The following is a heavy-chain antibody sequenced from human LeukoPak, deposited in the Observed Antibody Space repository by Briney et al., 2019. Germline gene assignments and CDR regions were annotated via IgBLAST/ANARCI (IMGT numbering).Heavy chain of an antibody. D-gene: IGHD2-21*01. CDR1: GGSISSYY. J-gene: IGHJ3*02. Sequence: TETLSLTRTVSGGSISSYYWSWIRQSAGKRLEWIGYIYYSGSTNYNPSLKRRVAISVDTSKNQFSPKLSSVTAADTAVYYCARVVIPPGGAFNIWGQGTMVTVSS. V-gene: IGHV4-59*01. CDR3: ARVVIPPGGAFNI. CDR2: IYYSGST.